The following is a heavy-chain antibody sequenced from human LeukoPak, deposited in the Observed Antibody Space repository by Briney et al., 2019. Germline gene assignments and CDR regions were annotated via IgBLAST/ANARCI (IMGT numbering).Heavy chain of an antibody. CDR2: IYSGGST. V-gene: IGHV3-66*01. CDR1: GFTVSSNY. D-gene: IGHD3-3*01. Sequence: GGSLRLSCAASGFTVSSNYVSWVRQAPGKGLEWVSVIYSGGSTYYADSVKGRFTISRDNSKNTLYLQMNSLRAEDTAVYYCAKWTITIFGVVIMGDYYGMDVWGQGTTVTVSS. CDR3: AKWTITIFGVVIMGDYYGMDV. J-gene: IGHJ6*02.